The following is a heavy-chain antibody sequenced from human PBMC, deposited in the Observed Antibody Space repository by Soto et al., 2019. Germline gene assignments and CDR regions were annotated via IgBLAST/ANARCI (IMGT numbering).Heavy chain of an antibody. V-gene: IGHV5-51*01. CDR3: ARRDSASWDLDY. D-gene: IGHD6-13*01. Sequence: GDSLKLSCERPGYSFTGYCFGCAPQMPGKGLEWIGIFYPADSDIRYRPSFQGQVTISADKSISTAYLHWSSLKASDTAMYFCARRDSASWDLDYWGQGTPVTVSS. CDR1: GYSFTGYC. J-gene: IGHJ4*02. CDR2: FYPADSDI.